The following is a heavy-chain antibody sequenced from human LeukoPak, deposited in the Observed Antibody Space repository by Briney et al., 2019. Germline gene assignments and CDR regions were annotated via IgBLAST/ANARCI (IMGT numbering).Heavy chain of an antibody. V-gene: IGHV4-39*01. D-gene: IGHD3-16*01. J-gene: IGHJ4*02. CDR3: ASPYDPYYFDC. CDR1: GGSISSSSYF. CDR2: ISFTGSN. Sequence: SETLSLTCTVSGGSISSSSYFWGWIRQPPGKGLEWIGSISFTGSNYYNPSLKSRVTISVDTSKNQFSLKLSSVTAADTAVYYCASPYDPYYFDCWGQGTLVTVSS.